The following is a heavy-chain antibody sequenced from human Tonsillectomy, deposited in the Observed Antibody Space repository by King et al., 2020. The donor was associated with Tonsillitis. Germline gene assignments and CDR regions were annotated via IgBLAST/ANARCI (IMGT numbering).Heavy chain of an antibody. V-gene: IGHV5-51*03. D-gene: IGHD1-26*01. J-gene: IGHJ3*02. CDR1: GYSFTTYW. Sequence: VQLVESGAEVKKPGDSLKISCKGSGYSFTTYWIGWVRQMPGKGLEWMGIIYPGDSDTRYSPSFQGQVTISADRANSTAYLQWSSLKASDTAMYYCARDPLYWERDAFDIWGQGTMVTVSS. CDR2: IYPGDSDT. CDR3: ARDPLYWERDAFDI.